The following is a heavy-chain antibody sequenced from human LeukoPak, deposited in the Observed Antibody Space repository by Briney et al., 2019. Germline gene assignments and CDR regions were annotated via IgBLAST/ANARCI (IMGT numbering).Heavy chain of an antibody. CDR1: GFTFSSYR. CDR3: AREGNMGITIFGVVSAGFDY. J-gene: IGHJ4*02. Sequence: GGSLRLSCAASGFTFSSYRMNWVRQAPGEGLEWVSSISSSSSYIYYADSVKGRFTISRDNAKNSLYLQMTSLRAEDTAVYYCAREGNMGITIFGVVSAGFDYWAREPWSPSPQ. V-gene: IGHV3-21*01. D-gene: IGHD3-3*01. CDR2: ISSSSSYI.